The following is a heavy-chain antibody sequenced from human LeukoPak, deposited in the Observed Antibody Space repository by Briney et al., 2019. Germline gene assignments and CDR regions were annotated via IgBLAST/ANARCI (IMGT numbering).Heavy chain of an antibody. Sequence: SETLSLTCTVSGGSISSSSYYWGWIRQPPGKGLEWIGSIYYSGSTYYNPSLKSRVTISVDTSKNQFSLKLSSVTAADTAVYYCASSGTYYDFWSGHYAEYFQHWGQGTLVTVSS. D-gene: IGHD3-3*01. V-gene: IGHV4-39*01. J-gene: IGHJ1*01. CDR3: ASSGTYYDFWSGHYAEYFQH. CDR1: GGSISSSSYY. CDR2: IYYSGST.